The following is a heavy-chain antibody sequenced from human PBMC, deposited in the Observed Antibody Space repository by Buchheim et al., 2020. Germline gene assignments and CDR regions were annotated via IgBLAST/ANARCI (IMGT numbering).Heavy chain of an antibody. V-gene: IGHV3-48*02. Sequence: EVQLMESGGGLVQPGGSLRLSCAASGFPFNIYSMNWVRQAPGKGLEWVSYISSSSSTIYYADTVKGRFTISRNNAKSSLYLEMNSLRDDDTAVYYCASSDYGDYWGQGTL. D-gene: IGHD1-26*01. J-gene: IGHJ4*02. CDR3: ASSDYGDY. CDR1: GFPFNIYS. CDR2: ISSSSSTI.